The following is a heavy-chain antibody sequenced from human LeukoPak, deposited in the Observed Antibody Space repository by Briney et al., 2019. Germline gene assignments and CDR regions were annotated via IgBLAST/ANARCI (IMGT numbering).Heavy chain of an antibody. CDR2: IIPIFGTA. CDR1: GGTFSSYA. J-gene: IGHJ4*02. CDR3: ATLRTSLRGVINPGYFDY. D-gene: IGHD3-10*01. Sequence: SVKVSCKASGGTFSSYAISWVRQAPGQGLEWMGRIIPIFGTANYAQKFQGRVTMTEDTSTDTAYMELSSLRSEDTAVYYCATLRTSLRGVINPGYFDYWGQGTLVTVSS. V-gene: IGHV1-69*06.